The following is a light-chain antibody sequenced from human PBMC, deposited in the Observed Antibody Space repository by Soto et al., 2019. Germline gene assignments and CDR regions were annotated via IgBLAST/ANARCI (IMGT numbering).Light chain of an antibody. J-gene: IGKJ3*01. Sequence: EIVLTQSPGTLSLSPGERATPSCRASQSVSNNYLAWYQQKPGQAPGLLIYGASNRATGIPDRFSGSGSGTDFTLTITSLEPEDFAVYYCQQYGSSPTFGPGTKVDIK. V-gene: IGKV3-20*01. CDR3: QQYGSSPT. CDR2: GAS. CDR1: QSVSNNY.